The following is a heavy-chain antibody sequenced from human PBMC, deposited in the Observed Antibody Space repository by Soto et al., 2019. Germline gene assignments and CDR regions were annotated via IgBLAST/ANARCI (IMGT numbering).Heavy chain of an antibody. CDR1: GGSISSGGYY. V-gene: IGHV4-31*03. CDR2: IYYSGST. D-gene: IGHD5-12*01. CDR3: AAGGGLPRYY. Sequence: SETLSLTCTVSGGSISSGGYYWSWFRQHPGKGLEWIGYIYYSGSTYYNPSLKSRVTISVDTSKNQFSLKLSSVTAADTAVYYCAAGGGLPRYYWGQGTRVTVAS. J-gene: IGHJ4*02.